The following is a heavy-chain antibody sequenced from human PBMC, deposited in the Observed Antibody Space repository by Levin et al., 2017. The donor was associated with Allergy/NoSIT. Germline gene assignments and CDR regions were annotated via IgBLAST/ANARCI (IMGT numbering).Heavy chain of an antibody. D-gene: IGHD6-13*01. J-gene: IGHJ4*02. CDR2: ISGSGGTT. CDR1: GSTFRSYG. CDR3: GRQIPLAGTGY. Sequence: GGSLRLSCSVSGSTFRSYGMNWVRQAPGKGLEWVSFISGSGGTTYYADSVKGRFTISRDNSKNTLYLQMNSLRAEDTAIYYCGRQIPLAGTGYWGQGTLVIVSS. V-gene: IGHV3-23*01.